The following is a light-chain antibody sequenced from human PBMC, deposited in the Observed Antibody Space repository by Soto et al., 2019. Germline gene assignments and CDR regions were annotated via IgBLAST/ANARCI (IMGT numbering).Light chain of an antibody. Sequence: ENVLTQSPGTLSLSPGERATLSCRASQSVRSTYLAWYQQKPGQTPRLLIYDISTRATGIPDRFSGSGSGTDFTLTISRLEPEDCAVYYCQQYSSYPLTFGGGTKVEIK. CDR1: QSVRSTY. CDR3: QQYSSYPLT. V-gene: IGKV3-20*01. CDR2: DIS. J-gene: IGKJ4*01.